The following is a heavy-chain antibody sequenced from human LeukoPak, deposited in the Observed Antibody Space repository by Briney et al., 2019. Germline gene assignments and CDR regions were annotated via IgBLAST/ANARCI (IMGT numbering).Heavy chain of an antibody. CDR2: IYYNGEI. CDR1: SSYV. CDR3: AGRTDPSIAGYFGY. D-gene: IGHD1-26*01. Sequence: SSYVMHWVRQSPGKGLEWIGTIYYNGEIYYNPSLKSRVTISVATPGNQFSLKLSSLTAADTAVYYCAGRTDPSIAGYFGYWGQGTLVAVSS. J-gene: IGHJ4*02. V-gene: IGHV4-39*01.